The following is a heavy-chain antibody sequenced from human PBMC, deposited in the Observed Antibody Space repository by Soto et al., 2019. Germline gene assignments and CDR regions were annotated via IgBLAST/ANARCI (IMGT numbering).Heavy chain of an antibody. J-gene: IGHJ6*03. Sequence: QVQLVQSGTEVKKPGASVKVSCKASGYTFTSYGIGWVRQAPGQGLEWMGWISAYNGKTHYPQKFQGKVTMTTATPTSTAYMELRSLRYDDTAVYFCAKADSNYAGRFSYYYMDVWGKGTMVTVSS. CDR3: AKADSNYAGRFSYYYMDV. CDR1: GYTFTSYG. D-gene: IGHD4-4*01. CDR2: ISAYNGKT. V-gene: IGHV1-18*01.